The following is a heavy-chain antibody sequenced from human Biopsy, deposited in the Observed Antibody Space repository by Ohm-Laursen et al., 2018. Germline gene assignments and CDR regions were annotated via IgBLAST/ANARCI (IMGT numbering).Heavy chain of an antibody. CDR1: GFTVYNNY. V-gene: IGHV3-23*01. CDR2: ISGSGGNT. Sequence: FLRLSCAASGFTVYNNYMTWVRQAPGKGLEWVSTISGSGGNTYYADSVGGRFTVSRDGSKSTLYLQMSSLSAEDTAFYYCAKGGYCTTSSCYMDLDYWGQGTLVTVSS. D-gene: IGHD2-2*02. J-gene: IGHJ4*02. CDR3: AKGGYCTTSSCYMDLDY.